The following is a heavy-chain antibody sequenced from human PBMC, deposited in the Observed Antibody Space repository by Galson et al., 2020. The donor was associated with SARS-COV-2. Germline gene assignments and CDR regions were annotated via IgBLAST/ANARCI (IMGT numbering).Heavy chain of an antibody. CDR3: AKADLVVSNYDYNYGMDV. CDR2: ISYDGSNK. Sequence: TGGSLRLSCAASGFTFSSYGMHWVRQAPGKGLEWVAVISYDGSNKYYADSVKGRFTISRDNSKNTLYLQMNSLRAEDTAVYYCAKADLVVSNYDYNYGMDVGGQGTTVTVSS. CDR1: GFTFSSYG. D-gene: IGHD3-10*01. V-gene: IGHV3-30*18. J-gene: IGHJ6*02.